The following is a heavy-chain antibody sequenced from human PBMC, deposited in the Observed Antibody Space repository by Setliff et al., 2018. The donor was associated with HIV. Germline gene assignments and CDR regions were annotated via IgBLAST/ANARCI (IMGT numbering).Heavy chain of an antibody. CDR1: GFTFDDYG. D-gene: IGHD1-26*01. V-gene: IGHV3-20*04. J-gene: IGHJ4*02. CDR3: ATDLNWEGG. Sequence: PGGSLRLSCAASGFTFDDYGMSWVRQAPGEGLEWVSTINWSGGSTSYADSVKGRFTISRENSKNSLYLQMNSLRGEETAVYYCATDLNWEGGWGQGTRGTVSS. CDR2: INWSGGST.